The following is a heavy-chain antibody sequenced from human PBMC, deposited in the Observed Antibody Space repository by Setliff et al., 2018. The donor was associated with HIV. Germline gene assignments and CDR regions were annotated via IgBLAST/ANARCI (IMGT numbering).Heavy chain of an antibody. CDR1: DDSISSDANY. CDR2: IYASGST. Sequence: SETLSLTCSVSDDSISSDANYWSWIRQPAGQRLEWIGRIYASGSTNYNPSLKSRVSISVDMSQNQFSLKATSVTAADTAVYYCAREPRVRGTLDFWGQGTLVTVSS. J-gene: IGHJ4*02. CDR3: AREPRVRGTLDF. V-gene: IGHV4-61*02. D-gene: IGHD2-15*01.